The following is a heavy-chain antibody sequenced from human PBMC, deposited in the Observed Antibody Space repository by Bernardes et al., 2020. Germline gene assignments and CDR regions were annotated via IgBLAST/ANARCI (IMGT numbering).Heavy chain of an antibody. V-gene: IGHV5-51*01. J-gene: IGHJ2*01. CDR3: ARGDCFSTSCYTKPGWFFDL. Sequence: GASLKISCQGAEYTFTRYWIGWVRQMSGKGLEWMGIIDPHDSNTRYSPAFQGQVTISADKSLNTAYLQWSSLKASDTAIYYCARGDCFSTSCYTKPGWFFDLWGRGTLVTVSS. CDR2: IDPHDSNT. D-gene: IGHD2-2*02. CDR1: EYTFTRYW.